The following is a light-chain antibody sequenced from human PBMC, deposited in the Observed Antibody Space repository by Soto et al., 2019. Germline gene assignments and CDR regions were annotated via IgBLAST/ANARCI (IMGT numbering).Light chain of an antibody. CDR1: QSIDNF. Sequence: DIQMTQCPSSLSASVGDRVTITCRPSQSIDNFLNWYQQKPGKAPNLLIYAASSLQSGVSSRFSGSGSGTDFTLTISSLQPEDSATYYCQQSYSLPYTFGQGTKVEIK. CDR2: AAS. V-gene: IGKV1-39*01. CDR3: QQSYSLPYT. J-gene: IGKJ2*01.